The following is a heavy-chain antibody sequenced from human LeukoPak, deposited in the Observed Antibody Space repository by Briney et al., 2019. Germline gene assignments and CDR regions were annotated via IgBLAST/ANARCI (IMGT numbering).Heavy chain of an antibody. CDR1: GFTFSSYG. V-gene: IGHV3-30*18. CDR2: ISYDGSNK. D-gene: IGHD3-22*01. CDR3: AKDHDSSGYYRYYFDY. Sequence: GRSLRLSCAASGFTFSSYGMHWVRQAPGKGLEWGAVISYDGSNKYYADSVKGRFTISRDNSKNTLYLQMNSLRAEDTAVYYCAKDHDSSGYYRYYFDYWGQGTLVTVSS. J-gene: IGHJ4*02.